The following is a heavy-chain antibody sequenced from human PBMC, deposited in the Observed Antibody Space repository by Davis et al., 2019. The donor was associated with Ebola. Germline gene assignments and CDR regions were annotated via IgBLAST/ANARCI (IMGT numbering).Heavy chain of an antibody. CDR2: IIPILGIA. J-gene: IGHJ6*02. Sequence: SVKVSCKASGGTFSSYAISWVRQAPGQGLEWMGRIIPILGIANYAQKFQGRVTITADKSTSTAYMELSSLRAEDTAVYYCARGTPREDVWGQGTTVTVSS. CDR1: GGTFSSYA. V-gene: IGHV1-69*04. CDR3: ARGTPREDV.